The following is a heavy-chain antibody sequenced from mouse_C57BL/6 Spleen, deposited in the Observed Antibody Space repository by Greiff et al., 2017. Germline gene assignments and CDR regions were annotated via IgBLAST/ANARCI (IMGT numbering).Heavy chain of an antibody. J-gene: IGHJ3*01. CDR3: ARPIYYDYGGFAY. V-gene: IGHV1-69*01. CDR1: GYTFTSYW. D-gene: IGHD2-4*01. Sequence: QVQLKQPGAELVMPGASVKLSCKASGYTFTSYWMHWVKQRPGQGLEWIGEIDPSDSYTNYNQKFKGKSTLTVDKSSSTAYMQLSSLTSEDSAVYYCARPIYYDYGGFAYWGQGTLVTVSA. CDR2: IDPSDSYT.